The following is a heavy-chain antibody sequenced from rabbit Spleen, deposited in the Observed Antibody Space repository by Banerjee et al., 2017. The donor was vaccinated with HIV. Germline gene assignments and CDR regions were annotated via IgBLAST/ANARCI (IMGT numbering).Heavy chain of an antibody. CDR3: ARDYDYAMDL. CDR1: RFSFSSSDY. V-gene: IGHV1S45*01. Sequence: EQLEESGGGLVKPEGSLTLTCKASRFSFSSSDYICWVRQAPGKGLEWIACIYTGSSGYTDYASWAKGRFTISRSTSLNTVTLQMTSLTAADTATYFCARDYDYAMDLWGPGTLVTVS. CDR2: IYTGSSGYT. D-gene: IGHD4-2*01. J-gene: IGHJ6*01.